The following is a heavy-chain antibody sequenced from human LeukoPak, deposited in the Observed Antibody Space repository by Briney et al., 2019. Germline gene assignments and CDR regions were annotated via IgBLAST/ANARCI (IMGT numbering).Heavy chain of an antibody. CDR3: ARERMGLRWELKREYWYFDL. J-gene: IGHJ2*01. Sequence: PGGSLRLSCAASGFTFSSYWMSWVRQAPGKGLEWVANIKQDGSEKYYVDSVKGRFTISRDNAKNSLYLQMNSLRAEDTAVYYCARERMGLRWELKREYWYFDLWGRGTLVTVSS. CDR2: IKQDGSEK. V-gene: IGHV3-7*01. CDR1: GFTFSSYW. D-gene: IGHD4-23*01.